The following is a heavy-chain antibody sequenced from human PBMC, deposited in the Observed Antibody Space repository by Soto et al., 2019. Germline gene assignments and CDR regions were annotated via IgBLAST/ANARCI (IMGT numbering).Heavy chain of an antibody. Sequence: QVQLVESGGGVVQPGRSLRLSCAASGFIFSSYGMYWVRQAPGKGLEWVAVIWYDGSNKYYADSVKGRFTISRDNSKNTLYLQMNSLRADDTVVYYCARDPGSSWYYFDYWGQGTLVTVS. D-gene: IGHD6-13*01. J-gene: IGHJ4*02. V-gene: IGHV3-33*01. CDR2: IWYDGSNK. CDR1: GFIFSSYG. CDR3: ARDPGSSWYYFDY.